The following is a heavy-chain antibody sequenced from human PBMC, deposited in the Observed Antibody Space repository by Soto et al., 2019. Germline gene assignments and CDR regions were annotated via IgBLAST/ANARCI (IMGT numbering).Heavy chain of an antibody. CDR2: IYYSGST. D-gene: IGHD4-17*01. CDR3: ARLYGYGDHTDY. CDR1: GGSISSYY. J-gene: IGHJ4*02. Sequence: PSETLSLTCTVSGGSISSYYWSWIRQPPGKGLEWIGYIYYSGSTNYNPSLKSRVTISVDTSKNQFSLKLSSVTSADTAVYYCARLYGYGDHTDYWGQGTLVTVSS. V-gene: IGHV4-59*08.